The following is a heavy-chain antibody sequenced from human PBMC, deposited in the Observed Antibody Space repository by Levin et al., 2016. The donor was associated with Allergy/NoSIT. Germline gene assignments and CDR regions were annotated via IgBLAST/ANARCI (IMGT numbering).Heavy chain of an antibody. J-gene: IGHJ4*02. CDR3: ARQRVGANPFDY. V-gene: IGHV4-59*08. CDR2: IYYSGST. D-gene: IGHD1-26*01. Sequence: WIRQPLGKGLEWIGYIYYSGSTNYNPSLKSRVTISVDTSKNQFSLKLSSVTAADTAVYYCARQRVGANPFDYWGQGTLVTVSS.